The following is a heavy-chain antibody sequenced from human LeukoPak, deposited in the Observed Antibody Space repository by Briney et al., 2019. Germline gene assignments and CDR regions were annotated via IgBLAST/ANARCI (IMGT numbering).Heavy chain of an antibody. D-gene: IGHD6-13*01. CDR1: GFSVSGYW. J-gene: IGHJ4*02. CDR2: IKQELSEK. V-gene: IGHV3-7*01. Sequence: GGSLRLSCAVSGFSVSGYWMTWVRQAPGKGLEWVANIKQELSEKNYVDSVKGRFTISRDNAENSLFLQMNSLRVEDTAVYYCAREWQGGIAAAGTRIEGDYWGQGTLVAVSS. CDR3: AREWQGGIAAAGTRIEGDY.